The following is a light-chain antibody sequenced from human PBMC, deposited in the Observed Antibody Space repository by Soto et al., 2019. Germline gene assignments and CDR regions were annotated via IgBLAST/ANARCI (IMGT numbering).Light chain of an antibody. V-gene: IGLV1-40*01. Sequence: QSVLTQPPLVSGAPGQRVTISCTGGSSNIGSRYNVHWYQHRPGTAPKLLIYADSHRPSGVPDRFSGSKSGTSASLAITGLQAEDEADYYCQSYDTSLRGSVFGTGTKVTVL. J-gene: IGLJ1*01. CDR3: QSYDTSLRGSV. CDR1: SSNIGSRYN. CDR2: ADS.